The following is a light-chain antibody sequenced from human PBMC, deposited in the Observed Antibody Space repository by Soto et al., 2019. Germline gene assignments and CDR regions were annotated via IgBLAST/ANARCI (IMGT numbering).Light chain of an antibody. CDR1: SSDVGGYDY. CDR3: TAYAGSKIRFV. Sequence: QSALTQPPSASGSPGQSVTISCTGTSSDVGGYDYVSWYQHHPGKAPKVMIYEVSKRPSGVPDRFSGSKSGSTASLTVSGLQAEDEADYYCTAYAGSKIRFVLGTGTKLTVL. CDR2: EVS. V-gene: IGLV2-8*01. J-gene: IGLJ1*01.